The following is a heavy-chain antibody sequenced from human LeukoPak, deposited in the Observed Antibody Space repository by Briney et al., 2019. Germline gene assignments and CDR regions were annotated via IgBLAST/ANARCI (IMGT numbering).Heavy chain of an antibody. V-gene: IGHV1-18*01. CDR1: GYTFTGYG. D-gene: IGHD3-10*01. Sequence: GASVKVSCKASGYTFTGYGISWVRQAPGQGLERMVWISAYNGNTNYAQKLQGRVTMTTDTSTTTAYMKLRTLRSDDTAVYYCARDRRYYYGSGNLDYWGQGTLVTVSS. CDR3: ARDRRYYYGSGNLDY. J-gene: IGHJ4*02. CDR2: ISAYNGNT.